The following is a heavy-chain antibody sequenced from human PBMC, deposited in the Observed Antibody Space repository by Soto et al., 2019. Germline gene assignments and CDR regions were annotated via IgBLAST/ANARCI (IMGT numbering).Heavy chain of an antibody. V-gene: IGHV4-34*01. Sequence: QVHLQQWGAGLLKPSETLSLTCAVNGGAFNGYCWTWIRQSPGKGLQWIGEINHSGTVDYNPSLKSRVTFSIDTSKKQFSLTLTSVTAADTAVYYCARAGAALVRGSIGGFDYWGQGTLVIVSS. J-gene: IGHJ4*02. D-gene: IGHD3-10*01. CDR3: ARAGAALVRGSIGGFDY. CDR1: GGAFNGYC. CDR2: INHSGTV.